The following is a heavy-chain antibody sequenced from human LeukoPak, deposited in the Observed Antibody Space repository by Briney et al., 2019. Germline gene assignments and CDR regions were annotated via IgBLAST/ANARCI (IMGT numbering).Heavy chain of an antibody. J-gene: IGHJ4*02. Sequence: GGSLRLSCAASGFTFSSYAMHWARQAPGKGLEWVAVISYDGSNKYYADSVKGRFTISRDNSKNTLYLQMNSLRAEDTAVYYCATPGTKLELRPLDYWGQGTLVTVSS. CDR1: GFTFSSYA. D-gene: IGHD1-7*01. CDR3: ATPGTKLELRPLDY. V-gene: IGHV3-30-3*01. CDR2: ISYDGSNK.